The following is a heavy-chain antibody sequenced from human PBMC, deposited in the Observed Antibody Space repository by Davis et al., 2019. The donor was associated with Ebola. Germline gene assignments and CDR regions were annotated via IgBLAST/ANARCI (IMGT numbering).Heavy chain of an antibody. Sequence: ESLKISCAASGFTFSDYYMSWIRQPPGKGLEWIGEINHSGSTNYNPSLKSRVTISVDTSKNQFSLKLSSVTAADTAVYYCARGPSIRGFDYWGQGTLVTVSS. CDR1: GFTFSDYY. J-gene: IGHJ4*02. CDR2: INHSGST. D-gene: IGHD6-6*01. CDR3: ARGPSIRGFDY. V-gene: IGHV4-34*01.